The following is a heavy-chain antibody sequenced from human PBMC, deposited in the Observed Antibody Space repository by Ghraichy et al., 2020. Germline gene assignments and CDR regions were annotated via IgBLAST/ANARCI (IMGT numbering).Heavy chain of an antibody. Sequence: GESLNISCKGSGYSFTNYWIAWVRQMPGKGLEWMGTIYPGDSDTRYSPSFQGQVTISADKSISTASLQWSSLKASDTAMYYCARAISGSYPYWGQGTLVTVSS. V-gene: IGHV5-51*01. CDR1: GYSFTNYW. CDR3: ARAISGSYPY. CDR2: IYPGDSDT. D-gene: IGHD1-26*01. J-gene: IGHJ4*02.